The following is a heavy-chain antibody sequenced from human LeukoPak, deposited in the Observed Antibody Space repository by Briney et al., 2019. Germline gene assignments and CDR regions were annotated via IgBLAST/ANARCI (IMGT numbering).Heavy chain of an antibody. V-gene: IGHV7-4-1*02. CDR1: GYTFTSYP. CDR3: ARTLSGGNYVFFDFDY. D-gene: IGHD4-23*01. Sequence: ASVKVSCKASGYTFTSYPMNWVRQAPGQGLEWMGWINTNTGNPTYAQGFTGRFVFSLDTSVSTAYLQISSLRAEDTAVYYCARTLSGGNYVFFDFDYWGQGTLVTVSS. J-gene: IGHJ4*02. CDR2: INTNTGNP.